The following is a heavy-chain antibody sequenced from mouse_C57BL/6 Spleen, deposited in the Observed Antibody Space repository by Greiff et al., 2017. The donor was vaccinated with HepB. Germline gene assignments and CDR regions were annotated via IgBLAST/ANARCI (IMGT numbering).Heavy chain of an antibody. D-gene: IGHD1-3*01. Sequence: VKLQESGAELVRPGASVTLSCKASGYTFTDYEMHWVKQTPVHGLEWIGAIDPETGGTAYNQKFKGKAILTADKSSSTAYMELRSLTSEDSAVYYCTPWGKGAMDYWGQGTSVTVSS. CDR3: TPWGKGAMDY. J-gene: IGHJ4*01. CDR2: IDPETGGT. CDR1: GYTFTDYE. V-gene: IGHV1-15*01.